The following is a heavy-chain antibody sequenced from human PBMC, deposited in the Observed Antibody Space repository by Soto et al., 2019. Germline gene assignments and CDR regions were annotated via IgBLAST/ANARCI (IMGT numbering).Heavy chain of an antibody. CDR1: GYIFTSYY. V-gene: IGHV1-46*01. D-gene: IGHD3-22*01. CDR3: SRDRLRGYDSSGFYS. Sequence: ASVKVSCKASGYIFTSYYIHWVRQAPGQGLEWMGWINPFDGSRMFAQSFQGRVTMTRATSTSTVYMEVSSLRSEDTAVYYCSRDRLRGYDSSGFYSWGQGTMVTVSS. J-gene: IGHJ4*02. CDR2: INPFDGSR.